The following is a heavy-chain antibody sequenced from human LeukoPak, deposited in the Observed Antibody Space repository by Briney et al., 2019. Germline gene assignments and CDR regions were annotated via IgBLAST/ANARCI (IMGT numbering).Heavy chain of an antibody. CDR3: GRSREGLYSGSSVDY. CDR2: ISGYNGNT. CDR1: AYTFTSYG. D-gene: IGHD1-26*01. J-gene: IGHJ4*02. Sequence: ASVKVSCKAAAYTFTSYGISWVRQAPGQGLEWMGWISGYNGNTNYAQKLQGRVTMTKDTSTSTAYMELRSLRYDDTAVYYCGRSREGLYSGSSVDYWGQGTLVTVSS. V-gene: IGHV1-18*01.